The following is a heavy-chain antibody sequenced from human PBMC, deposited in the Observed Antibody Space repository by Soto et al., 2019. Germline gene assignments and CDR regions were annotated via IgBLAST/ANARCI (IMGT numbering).Heavy chain of an antibody. J-gene: IGHJ4*02. Sequence: PPETLSLTCAVSGVSISSGYWWSWVRQPPGEGPEGIGDVYHSGSTNYNPSLKSRVSLSVDKSKNQFSLKLRSVTAADTAVYYCARVSGVTASPFGLWGLGTLVTVSS. CDR2: VYHSGST. V-gene: IGHV4-4*03. CDR3: ARVSGVTASPFGL. D-gene: IGHD2-21*02. CDR1: GVSISSGYW.